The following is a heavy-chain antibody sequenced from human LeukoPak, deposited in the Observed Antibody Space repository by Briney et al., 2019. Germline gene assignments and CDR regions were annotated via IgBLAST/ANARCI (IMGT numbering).Heavy chain of an antibody. Sequence: PGGSLRLSCAASGFTFSASDMNWVRQAPGKGLEWVSYISSSSSTIYYADSVKGRFTISRDNAKNSLYLQMNSLRAEDTAVYYCAELGITMIGGVWGKGTTVTISS. CDR3: AELGITMIGGV. J-gene: IGHJ6*04. CDR2: ISSSSSTI. D-gene: IGHD3-10*02. CDR1: GFTFSASD. V-gene: IGHV3-48*04.